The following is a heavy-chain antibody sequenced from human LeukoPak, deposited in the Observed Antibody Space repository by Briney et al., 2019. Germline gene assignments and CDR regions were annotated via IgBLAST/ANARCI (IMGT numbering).Heavy chain of an antibody. CDR2: IFYSGTT. J-gene: IGHJ4*02. CDR1: GGSISSSSYY. D-gene: IGHD1-26*01. CDR3: AREGANFDY. V-gene: IGHV4-39*07. Sequence: SETLSLTCTVSGGSISSSSYYWGWIRQPPGKGLEWIGSIFYSGTTYYNPSLKSRVTISVDTSKNQFSLKLSSVTAADTAVYYCAREGANFDYWGQGTLVTVSS.